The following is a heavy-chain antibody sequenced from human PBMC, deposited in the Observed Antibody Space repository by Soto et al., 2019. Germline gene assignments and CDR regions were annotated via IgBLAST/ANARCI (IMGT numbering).Heavy chain of an antibody. V-gene: IGHV3-48*02. Sequence: EVQLVESGGGLVQPGGSLRLSCVASGFTFSTDSMNWVRQAPGKGLEWVAHISTSGATRYYADSVKGRFTISRDNAKASLYRQMDSLRNEATAVYYCARLFGSGFDYWGQGTLVTVSS. D-gene: IGHD3-10*02. CDR3: ARLFGSGFDY. CDR2: ISTSGATR. CDR1: GFTFSTDS. J-gene: IGHJ4*02.